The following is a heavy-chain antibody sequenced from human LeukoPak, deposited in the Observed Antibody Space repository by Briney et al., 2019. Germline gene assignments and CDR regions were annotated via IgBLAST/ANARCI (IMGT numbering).Heavy chain of an antibody. CDR2: IKQDGSEK. CDR3: ARRYCSGGSCPARHDAFDI. Sequence: GGPLRLSCAASGFTFSSYWMSWVRQAPGKGLEWVANIKQDGSEKYYVDSVKGRFTISRDNAKNSLYLQMNSLRAEDTAVYYCARRYCSGGSCPARHDAFDIWGQGTMVTVSS. J-gene: IGHJ3*02. V-gene: IGHV3-7*01. D-gene: IGHD2-15*01. CDR1: GFTFSSYW.